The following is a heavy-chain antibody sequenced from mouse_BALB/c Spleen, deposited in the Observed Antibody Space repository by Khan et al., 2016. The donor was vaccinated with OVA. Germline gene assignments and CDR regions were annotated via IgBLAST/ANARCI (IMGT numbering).Heavy chain of an antibody. CDR3: ASHLTGSFGY. J-gene: IGHJ3*01. V-gene: IGHV5-6*01. D-gene: IGHD4-1*01. Sequence: EVELVESGGDLVKPGGSLKLSCAASGFTFSSYGMSWVRQTPDKRLEWVATISSGGDYTYYPDSVKVGFTISRVNAKNTLYLQLSSLKSEDTAMYYCASHLTGSFGYWGQGTLVTVSA. CDR1: GFTFSSYG. CDR2: ISSGGDYT.